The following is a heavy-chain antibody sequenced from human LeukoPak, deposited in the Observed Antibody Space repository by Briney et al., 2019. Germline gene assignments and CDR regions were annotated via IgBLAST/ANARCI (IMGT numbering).Heavy chain of an antibody. J-gene: IGHJ3*02. CDR3: ARVYSNAFDI. CDR2: IYFGDSGS. D-gene: IGHD6-13*01. Sequence: KRGESLKISCKGSAYSFTTYWIAWVRQMPGKGLEWMGIIYFGDSGSRYSPSSQGQVTISADKSITTAYLQWSSLKASGTAMYYCARVYSNAFDIWGQGTMVTVSS. V-gene: IGHV5-51*01. CDR1: AYSFTTYW.